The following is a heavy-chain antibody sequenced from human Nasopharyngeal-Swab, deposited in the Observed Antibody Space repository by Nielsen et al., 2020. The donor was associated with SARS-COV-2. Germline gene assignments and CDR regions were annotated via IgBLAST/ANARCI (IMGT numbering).Heavy chain of an antibody. V-gene: IGHV3-74*01. D-gene: IGHD6-13*01. J-gene: IGHJ4*02. CDR3: ARASIAAAGTQDY. Sequence: GGSLRLSCAASGFTFSNYWMHWVRQAPGKGLEWVARVNSDGSRPSYADSVKGRVTLPRDNAKNTLFLQMHSLRAEDTAMYYCARASIAAAGTQDYWGQGTLVTVSS. CDR1: GFTFSNYW. CDR2: VNSDGSRP.